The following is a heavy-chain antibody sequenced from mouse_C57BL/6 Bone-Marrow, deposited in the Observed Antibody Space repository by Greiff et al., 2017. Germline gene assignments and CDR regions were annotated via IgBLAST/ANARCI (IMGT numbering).Heavy chain of an antibody. J-gene: IGHJ2*01. Sequence: LVESGPELVKPGASVKISCKASGYAFSSSWMNWVKQRPGKGLEWIGRIYPGDGDTNYNGKFKGKATLTADKSSSTAYMQLSSLTSEDSAVYFCAYYYGSSLGYWGQGTTLTVSS. CDR3: AYYYGSSLGY. D-gene: IGHD1-1*01. CDR2: IYPGDGDT. V-gene: IGHV1-82*01. CDR1: GYAFSSSW.